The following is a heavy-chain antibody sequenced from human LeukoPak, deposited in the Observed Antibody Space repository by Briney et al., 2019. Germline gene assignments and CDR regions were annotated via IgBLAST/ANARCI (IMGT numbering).Heavy chain of an antibody. CDR3: VKGKSGSDYDFWSGYALGY. Sequence: GGSLRLSCAASGFTFSSYAMHWVRQAPGKGLEYVSAISSNGGSTYYADSVKGRFTISRDNSKNTLYLQMSSLRAEDTAVCYCVKGKSGSDYDFWSGYALGYWGQGTLVTVSS. CDR2: ISSNGGST. J-gene: IGHJ4*02. CDR1: GFTFSSYA. V-gene: IGHV3-64D*06. D-gene: IGHD3-3*01.